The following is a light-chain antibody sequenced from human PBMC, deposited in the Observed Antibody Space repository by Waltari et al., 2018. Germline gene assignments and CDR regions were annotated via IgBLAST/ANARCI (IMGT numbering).Light chain of an antibody. CDR1: QSTDGN. J-gene: IGKJ2*01. CDR2: DAS. V-gene: IGKV3-15*01. CDR3: QQHNNWPYT. Sequence: VLTQSPATLSVSPGETATLFCRASQSTDGNLAWYQQKPGQAPRLLIYDASTRATGVPARFRGSGSGTEFTLTISSLQPEDFAVYYCQQHNNWPYTFGRGTQLEI.